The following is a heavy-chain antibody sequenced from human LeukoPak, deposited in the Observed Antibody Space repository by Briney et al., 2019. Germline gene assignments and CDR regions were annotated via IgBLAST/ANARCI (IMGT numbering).Heavy chain of an antibody. CDR1: GFNFSSYW. CDR3: ARASADYWYYDFWSGYRNFDY. D-gene: IGHD3-3*01. V-gene: IGHV3-7*05. CDR2: IKEDGSEK. Sequence: GGSLRLSCAASGFNFSSYWMTWVRQAPGKGLEWVANIKEDGSEKYYVDSVKGRFTISRDNAKNSLYLQMNSLRAEDTAVYYCARASADYWYYDFWSGYRNFDYWGQGTLVTVSS. J-gene: IGHJ4*02.